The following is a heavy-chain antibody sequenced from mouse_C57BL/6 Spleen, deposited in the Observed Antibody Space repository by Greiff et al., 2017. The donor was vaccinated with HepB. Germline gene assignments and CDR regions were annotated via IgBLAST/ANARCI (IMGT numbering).Heavy chain of an antibody. CDR3: ARYGDYGSRGWFAY. V-gene: IGHV7-3*01. Sequence: EVKLVESGGGLVQPGGSLSLSCAASGFTFTDYYMSWVRHPPGKALEWLGFIRNKANGYTTEYSASVKGRFTISRDNSQSILYLQMNALRAEDSATYYCARYGDYGSRGWFAYWGQGTLVTVSA. J-gene: IGHJ3*01. CDR2: IRNKANGYTT. D-gene: IGHD1-1*01. CDR1: GFTFTDYY.